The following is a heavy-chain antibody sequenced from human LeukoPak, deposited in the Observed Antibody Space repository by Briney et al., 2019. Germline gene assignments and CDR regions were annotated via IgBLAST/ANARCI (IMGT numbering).Heavy chain of an antibody. D-gene: IGHD6-13*01. Sequence: GGSLRLSCAASGFTFSSYAMSWVRQAPGKGLEWVSAISGSGGSTYYADSVEGRFTISRDNSKNTLYLQMNSLRAEDTAVYYCAKDNWAAAASTLFDYWGQGTLVTVSS. CDR2: ISGSGGST. CDR1: GFTFSSYA. V-gene: IGHV3-23*01. J-gene: IGHJ4*02. CDR3: AKDNWAAAASTLFDY.